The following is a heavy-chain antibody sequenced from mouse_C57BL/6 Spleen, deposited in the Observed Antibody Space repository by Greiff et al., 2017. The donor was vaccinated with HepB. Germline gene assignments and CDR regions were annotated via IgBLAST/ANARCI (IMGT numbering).Heavy chain of an antibody. CDR2: ISSGGSYT. CDR3: ARQDCSSQYYYAMDY. CDR1: GFTFSSYG. V-gene: IGHV5-6*01. D-gene: IGHD1-1*01. J-gene: IGHJ4*01. Sequence: EVQGVESGGDLVKPGGSLKLSCAASGFTFSSYGMSWVRQTPDKRLEWVAPISSGGSYTYYPDSVKGRFTISRDNAKNTLYLQMSSLKSEDTAMYYCARQDCSSQYYYAMDYWGQGTSVTVSS.